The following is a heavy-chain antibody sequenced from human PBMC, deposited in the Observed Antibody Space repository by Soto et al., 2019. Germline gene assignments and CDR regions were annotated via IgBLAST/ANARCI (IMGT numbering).Heavy chain of an antibody. CDR3: ARRVVINYYYGMDV. V-gene: IGHV1-2*02. Sequence: RASVKVSCKASGYTFTGYYMHWVRQAPGQGLEWMGWINPNSGGTNYAQKFQGRVTMTRDTSISTAYMELSRLRSDDTAVYYCARRVVINYYYGMDVWGQGTTVTVSS. CDR1: GYTFTGYY. CDR2: INPNSGGT. D-gene: IGHD3-3*01. J-gene: IGHJ6*02.